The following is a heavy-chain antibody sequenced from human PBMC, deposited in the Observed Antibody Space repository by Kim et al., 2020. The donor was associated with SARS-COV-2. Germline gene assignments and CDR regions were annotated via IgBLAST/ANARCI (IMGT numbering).Heavy chain of an antibody. J-gene: IGHJ4*02. CDR2: ISYDGSNK. V-gene: IGHV3-30*18. D-gene: IGHD2-21*02. CDR3: AKDRDYGGHCGGDCCLDY. CDR1: GFTFSSYG. Sequence: GGSLRLSCAASGFTFSSYGMRWVRQAPGKGLEWVAVISYDGSNKYYADSVKGRFTLSRDNSKNTLYLQMNSLRAEDTAVYYCAKDRDYGGHCGGDCCLDYWGQGTLVTVSS.